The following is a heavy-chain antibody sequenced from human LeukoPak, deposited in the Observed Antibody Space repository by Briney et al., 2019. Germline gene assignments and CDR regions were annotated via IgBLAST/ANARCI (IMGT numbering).Heavy chain of an antibody. CDR2: IYYSGDT. V-gene: IGHV4-59*01. Sequence: PSETLSLTCTVSRGSISGYSWSWIRQSPGGGLEWIGYIYYSGDTAYNPSLRSRVTLSVDTSKNQFSLQLRSVTTADTAVYYCVRGPCGASISKWFDPWGQGAQVIVSP. J-gene: IGHJ5*02. D-gene: IGHD2-21*01. CDR3: VRGPCGASISKWFDP. CDR1: RGSISGYS.